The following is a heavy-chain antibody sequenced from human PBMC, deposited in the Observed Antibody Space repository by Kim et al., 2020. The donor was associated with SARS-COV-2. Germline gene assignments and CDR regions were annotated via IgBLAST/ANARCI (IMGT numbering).Heavy chain of an antibody. Sequence: GGSLRLSCAASGFTFSDFAIHWVRQAPGKGLEWVAVISFDGRNTHFAESVKGRFTLSRDNSKNTLYVHMNSLRAEDTAIYYCARDDSEITTYAPLHHGLDVWGQGTTVTVSS. CDR1: GFTFSDFA. CDR3: ARDDSEITTYAPLHHGLDV. V-gene: IGHV3-30*04. D-gene: IGHD4-4*01. J-gene: IGHJ6*02. CDR2: ISFDGRNT.